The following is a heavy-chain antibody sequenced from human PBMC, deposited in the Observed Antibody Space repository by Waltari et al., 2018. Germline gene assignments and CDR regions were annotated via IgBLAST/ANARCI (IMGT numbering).Heavy chain of an antibody. CDR1: GFTFSSYG. J-gene: IGHJ4*02. D-gene: IGHD1-26*01. V-gene: IGHV3-30*02. CDR2: IRYDGSNK. CDR3: AKDGWELLGIDY. Sequence: QVQLVESGGGVVQPGGSLRLSCAASGFTFSSYGMPWVRQAPGKGLEWVAFIRYDGSNKYYADSVKGRFTISRDNSKNTLYLQMNSLRAEDTAVYYCAKDGWELLGIDYWGQGTLVTVSS.